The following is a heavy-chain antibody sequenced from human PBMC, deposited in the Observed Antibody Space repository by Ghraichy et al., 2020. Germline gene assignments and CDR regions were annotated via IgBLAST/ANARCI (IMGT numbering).Heavy chain of an antibody. CDR3: ARILGGAVPGGATNWFDP. J-gene: IGHJ5*02. Sequence: SQTLSLTCTVSGGSISSYYWSWIRQPPGKGLEWIAYIYYSGSTNYNPSLKSRVTISIDTSKNQFSLKLRSVTAADTAVYYCARILGGAVPGGATNWFDPWGQGTLVTVSS. CDR2: IYYSGST. D-gene: IGHD2-21*01. CDR1: GGSISSYY. V-gene: IGHV4-59*01.